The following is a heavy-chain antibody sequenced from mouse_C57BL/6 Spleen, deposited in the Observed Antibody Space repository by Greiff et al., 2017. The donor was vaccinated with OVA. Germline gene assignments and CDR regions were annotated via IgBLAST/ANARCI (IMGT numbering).Heavy chain of an antibody. D-gene: IGHD2-3*01. J-gene: IGHJ3*01. CDR2: ISYDGSN. CDR3: ARGDDGLFAY. CDR1: GYPITSGYY. V-gene: IGHV3-6*01. Sequence: LQQSGPGLVKPSQFLSLTCSVTGYPITSGYYWNWIRQFPGNKLEWMGYISYDGSNNYNPSLKNRISITRDTSKNQFFLKLNSVTTEDTATYYCARGDDGLFAYWGQGTLVTVSA.